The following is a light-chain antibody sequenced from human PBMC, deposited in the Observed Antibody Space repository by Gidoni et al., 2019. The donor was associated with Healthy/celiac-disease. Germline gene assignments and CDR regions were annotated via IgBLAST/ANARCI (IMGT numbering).Light chain of an antibody. J-gene: IGLJ2*01. CDR2: YDD. Sequence: SVLTQPPPVSEAPRQRVTISCSGSSSNIGHNAVNWYQQLPGRAPKLLIYYDDLLPSGVSDRFSGSKSGTSASLAISGLQSEDEADYYCAAWDDSLNGVVFGGGTKLTVL. CDR1: SSNIGHNA. CDR3: AAWDDSLNGVV. V-gene: IGLV1-36*01.